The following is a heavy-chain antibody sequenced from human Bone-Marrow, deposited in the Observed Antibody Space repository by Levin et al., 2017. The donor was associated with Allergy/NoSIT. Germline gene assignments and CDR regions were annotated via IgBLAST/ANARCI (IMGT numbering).Heavy chain of an antibody. CDR1: GFTFSIYS. V-gene: IGHV3-21*01. J-gene: IGHJ3*02. CDR3: ARGIIGDVRVAHKEAFDI. CDR2: ISSSGSDM. D-gene: IGHD2-8*02. Sequence: GESLKISCPVSGFTFSIYSINWVRQAPGKGPEWVSSISSSGSDMYYVDSVRGRFTISRDNAKNSLTLQMNSLRAEDTAVYYCARGIIGDVRVAHKEAFDIWGQGTMVSVSS.